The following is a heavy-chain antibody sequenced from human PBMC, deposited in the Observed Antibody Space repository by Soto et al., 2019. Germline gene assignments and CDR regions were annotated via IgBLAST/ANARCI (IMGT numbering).Heavy chain of an antibody. Sequence: QLVESGGGLVQPGGSLRLSCAASGFTFSSHWMSWVRQAPGKGLERVANIKPDGSEKWYVDSVKGRFTISRDNAKNSLYLQMNSLRAEDTAVYYCARGDYYDSSGPFSDAFDIWGQGTMVTVSS. V-gene: IGHV3-7*04. CDR2: IKPDGSEK. D-gene: IGHD3-22*01. J-gene: IGHJ3*02. CDR1: GFTFSSHW. CDR3: ARGDYYDSSGPFSDAFDI.